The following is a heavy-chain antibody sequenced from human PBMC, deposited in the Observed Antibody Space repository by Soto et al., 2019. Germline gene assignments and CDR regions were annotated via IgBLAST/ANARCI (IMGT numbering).Heavy chain of an antibody. CDR2: IYATGTT. D-gene: IGHD1-1*01. CDR3: VRDGTKTLRDCFDP. Sequence: LSLTCTVSGASISGFYWSWIRKSAGKGLEWIGRIYATGTTDYNPSLKRRVMMSVDTSKKQFSLKLRSVTAADTAVYYCVRDGTKTLRDCFDPWGQGISVTVSS. CDR1: GASISGFY. J-gene: IGHJ5*02. V-gene: IGHV4-4*07.